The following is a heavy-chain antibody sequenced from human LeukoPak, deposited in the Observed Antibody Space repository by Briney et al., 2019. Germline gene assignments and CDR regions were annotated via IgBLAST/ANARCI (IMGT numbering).Heavy chain of an antibody. Sequence: GGSLRLSCVASGFTFRNYPMTWVRQAPGKGLEWVSSISGSGSTTYSADSVKGRFTISRDNSKDTLYLQMNSLKAEDTAVYYRTKFWDRDYSNAFDYWGQGTLVTVSS. CDR3: TKFWDRDYSNAFDY. D-gene: IGHD4-11*01. J-gene: IGHJ4*02. CDR2: ISGSGSTT. CDR1: GFTFRNYP. V-gene: IGHV3-23*01.